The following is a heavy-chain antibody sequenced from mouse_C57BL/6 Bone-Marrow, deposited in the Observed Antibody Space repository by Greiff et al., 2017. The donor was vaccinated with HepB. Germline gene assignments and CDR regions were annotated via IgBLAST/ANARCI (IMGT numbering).Heavy chain of an antibody. CDR2: IDPENGDT. Sequence: EVQLQQSGAELVRPGASVKLSCTASGFNIEDDYMHWVKQRPEQGLEWIGWIDPENGDTEYASKFQGKATITADTSSNTAYLQLSSLTSEDTAVYYCTYGSLYFDVWGTGTTVTVSS. V-gene: IGHV14-4*01. CDR3: TYGSLYFDV. J-gene: IGHJ1*03. D-gene: IGHD1-1*01. CDR1: GFNIEDDY.